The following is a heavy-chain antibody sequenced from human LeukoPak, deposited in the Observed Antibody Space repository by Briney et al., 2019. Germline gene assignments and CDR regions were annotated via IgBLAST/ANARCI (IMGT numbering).Heavy chain of an antibody. D-gene: IGHD3-22*01. V-gene: IGHV3-30-3*01. CDR2: ISYDGSNK. CDR1: GFTFSSYA. Sequence: GGSLRLSCAASGFTFSSYAMHWVRQAPGKGLEWVAVISYDGSNKYYADSVKGRFTISRDNSKNTLYLQMNSLRSEDTAVYYCARGRARGFGGYYYNWGQGTLVTVSS. J-gene: IGHJ4*02. CDR3: ARGRARGFGGYYYN.